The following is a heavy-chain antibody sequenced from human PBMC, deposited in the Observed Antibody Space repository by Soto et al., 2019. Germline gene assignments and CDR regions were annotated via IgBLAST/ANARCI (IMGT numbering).Heavy chain of an antibody. D-gene: IGHD6-19*01. CDR1: GYTFTSHG. Sequence: QVQLVQSGAEVKKPGASVKVSCKASGYTFTSHGITWVRQAPGQGLEWMGWISAYNGNTNYAQKLQGRVTMTTDTSTNTAYMEVMSRRSADAAMYYCARLSAGAGNWFDPWGQGTLVTVSS. CDR3: ARLSAGAGNWFDP. V-gene: IGHV1-18*04. J-gene: IGHJ5*02. CDR2: ISAYNGNT.